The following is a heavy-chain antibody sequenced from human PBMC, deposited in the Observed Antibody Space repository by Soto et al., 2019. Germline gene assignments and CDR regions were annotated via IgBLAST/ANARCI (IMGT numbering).Heavy chain of an antibody. V-gene: IGHV3-30-3*01. CDR1: GFTFSSYA. D-gene: IGHD3-16*01. Sequence: PGGSLRLSCAASGFTFSSYAMHWVRQAPGKGLEWVAVISYDGSNKYYADSVKGRFTISRDNSKNTLYLQMNSLRAEDTAVYYCASVLSNPPDYWGQGTLVTVSS. CDR2: ISYDGSNK. CDR3: ASVLSNPPDY. J-gene: IGHJ4*02.